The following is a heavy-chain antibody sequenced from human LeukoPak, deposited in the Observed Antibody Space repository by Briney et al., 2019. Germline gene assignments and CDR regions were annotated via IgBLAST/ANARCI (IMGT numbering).Heavy chain of an antibody. CDR2: ITSSSRMM. J-gene: IGHJ6*03. D-gene: IGHD5-12*01. V-gene: IGHV3-48*01. CDR3: AREAVATSTTIYYYYYMDV. Sequence: GGSLRLSCAASGFIFSSYTMNWVRQAPGKGLEWVSYITSSSRMMYYADSVKGRFTISRDNAKNSLYLQLNSLRAEDTAVYYCAREAVATSTTIYYYYYMDVWGKGTTVTVSS. CDR1: GFIFSSYT.